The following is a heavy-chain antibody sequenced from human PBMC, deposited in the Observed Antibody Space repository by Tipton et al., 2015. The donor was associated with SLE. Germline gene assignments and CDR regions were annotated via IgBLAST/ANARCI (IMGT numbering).Heavy chain of an antibody. Sequence: TLSLTCTVSGGSVSSGSYYWSWIRQPPGKGLEWIGYIYYSGSTNYNPSLKSRVTISVDTSKNQFSLKLSSVTAADTAVYYCAREGNYYGSSGYSRPFQHWGQGTLVTVSS. CDR2: IYYSGST. V-gene: IGHV4-61*01. CDR3: AREGNYYGSSGYSRPFQH. CDR1: GGSVSSGSYY. J-gene: IGHJ1*01. D-gene: IGHD3-22*01.